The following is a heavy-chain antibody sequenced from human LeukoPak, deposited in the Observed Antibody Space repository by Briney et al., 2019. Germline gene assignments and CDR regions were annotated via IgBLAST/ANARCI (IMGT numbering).Heavy chain of an antibody. Sequence: PGGSLRLSCAASGFTVSSTYMSWVRHAPGKGLEWVSVIYSDDTTYNADSVKGRFTISRDHSKNTLYLQMNSLRAEDTAVYFCARAAGSGWPGIFDYWGQGTLVTVSS. V-gene: IGHV3-53*01. CDR1: GFTVSSTY. J-gene: IGHJ4*02. CDR2: IYSDDTT. CDR3: ARAAGSGWPGIFDY. D-gene: IGHD6-19*01.